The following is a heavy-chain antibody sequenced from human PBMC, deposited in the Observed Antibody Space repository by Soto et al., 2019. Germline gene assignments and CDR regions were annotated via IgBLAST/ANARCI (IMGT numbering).Heavy chain of an antibody. Sequence: SETLSLTCTVSGGSISSSSYYWGWIRQPPGKGLEWIGSIYYSGSTYYNPSLKSRVTISVDTSKNQFSLKLSSVTAADRAVYYCARHLYYYDSSGYHYNWFDPWGQGTLVTSPQ. CDR2: IYYSGST. D-gene: IGHD3-22*01. J-gene: IGHJ5*02. CDR3: ARHLYYYDSSGYHYNWFDP. CDR1: GGSISSSSYY. V-gene: IGHV4-39*01.